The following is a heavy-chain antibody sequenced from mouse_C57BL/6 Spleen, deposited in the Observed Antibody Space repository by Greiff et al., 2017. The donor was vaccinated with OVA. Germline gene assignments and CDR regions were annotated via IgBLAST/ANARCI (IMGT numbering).Heavy chain of an antibody. Sequence: QVQLQQPGAELVKPGASVKLSCKASGYTFTSYWMQWVKQRPGQGLEWIGEIDPSDSYTNYNQKFKGKATLTVDTSSSTAYMQLSSLTSEDSAVYYCARGDSNFFFDYWGQGTTLTVSS. CDR3: ARGDSNFFFDY. V-gene: IGHV1-50*01. D-gene: IGHD2-5*01. J-gene: IGHJ2*01. CDR1: GYTFTSYW. CDR2: IDPSDSYT.